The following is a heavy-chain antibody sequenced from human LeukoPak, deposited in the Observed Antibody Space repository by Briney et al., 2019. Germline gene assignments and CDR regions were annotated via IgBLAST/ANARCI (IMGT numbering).Heavy chain of an antibody. CDR1: GGSFSGYY. CDR2: INHSGST. Sequence: PSETLSLTCAVYGGSFSGYYWSWIRQPPGKGLEWLWEINHSGSTNYNPSLTSRVTIAVDTSKNPFSLKLRSVTAAGTAVYYCALSGGPIPTPWFGALLRHNWFDPWGQGTLVTVSS. J-gene: IGHJ5*02. D-gene: IGHD3-10*01. V-gene: IGHV4-34*01. CDR3: ALSGGPIPTPWFGALLRHNWFDP.